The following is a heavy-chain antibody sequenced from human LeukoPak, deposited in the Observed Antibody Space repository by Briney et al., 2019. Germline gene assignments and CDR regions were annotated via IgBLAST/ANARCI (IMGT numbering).Heavy chain of an antibody. D-gene: IGHD3-10*01. CDR2: ISYDGSNK. V-gene: IGHV3-30*19. CDR3: SKDLTSDFGGDFDP. Sequence: GGSLRLSCAASGFTFSSYGMHWVRQAPGKRLEWVAVISYDGSNKYYADSVKGRFTISRDNSKNTLYLQMNSLRAEDTAVYYCSKDLTSDFGGDFDPWGQGTLVTVSS. CDR1: GFTFSSYG. J-gene: IGHJ5*02.